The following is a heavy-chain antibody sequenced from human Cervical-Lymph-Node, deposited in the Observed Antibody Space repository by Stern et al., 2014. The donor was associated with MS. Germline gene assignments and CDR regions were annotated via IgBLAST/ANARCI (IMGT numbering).Heavy chain of an antibody. CDR3: ARGASSAAWYKHAVDV. Sequence: QVQLVQSGAEVQKPGSSVKVSCKASGDTSNTDAIHWVRQAPGQGLEWMGGIIPSFGKPGYTQRFKGSVSIAADESTATDYMELSSLRSDDTAVYCCARGASSAAWYKHAVDVWGQGTTVTVSS. CDR2: IIPSFGKP. CDR1: GDTSNTDA. J-gene: IGHJ6*02. D-gene: IGHD1-14*01. V-gene: IGHV1-69*01.